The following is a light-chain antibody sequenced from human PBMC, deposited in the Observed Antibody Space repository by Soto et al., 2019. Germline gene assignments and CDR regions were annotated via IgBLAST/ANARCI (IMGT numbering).Light chain of an antibody. CDR1: SSDVGGYNY. CDR3: SSYTSSSTAV. Sequence: QSVLTQPASVSGSPGQSITISCTGTSSDVGGYNYVSWYQQHPGKAPKLMIYDVSNRPSGVSNRFSGSKSGNTASLTISGLQAEDEADYYCSSYTSSSTAVFGGGIQLTVL. CDR2: DVS. V-gene: IGLV2-14*01. J-gene: IGLJ7*01.